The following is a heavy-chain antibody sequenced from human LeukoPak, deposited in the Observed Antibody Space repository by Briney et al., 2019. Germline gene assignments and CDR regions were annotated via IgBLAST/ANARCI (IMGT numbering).Heavy chain of an antibody. Sequence: PGGSLRLSCAASGFTFSSYGMHWVRQAPGKGLEWVAVISYDGSNKYYADSVKGRFTISRDNSKNTLYLQMNSLRAEDTAVYYCAKEDLDLGYIYGYLWDGASDIWGQGTMVTVSS. CDR1: GFTFSSYG. D-gene: IGHD5-18*01. V-gene: IGHV3-30*18. J-gene: IGHJ3*02. CDR3: AKEDLDLGYIYGYLWDGASDI. CDR2: ISYDGSNK.